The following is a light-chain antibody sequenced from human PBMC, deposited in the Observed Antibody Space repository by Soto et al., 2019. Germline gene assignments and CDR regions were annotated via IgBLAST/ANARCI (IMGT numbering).Light chain of an antibody. CDR1: IRND. CDR3: LQQNSYPLT. CDR2: VAS. J-gene: IGKJ4*01. Sequence: DIQMTQSPYSLSASVGDRVTITCRGIRNDLAWYQEKPGKAPKRLIYVASRLQSGVPSRFSGSGSGTEFTLTISSLQPEDSATYYCLQQNSYPLTFGGGTKVEIK. V-gene: IGKV1-17*01.